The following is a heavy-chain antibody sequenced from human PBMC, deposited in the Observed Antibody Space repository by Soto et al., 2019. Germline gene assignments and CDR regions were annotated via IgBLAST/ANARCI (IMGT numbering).Heavy chain of an antibody. CDR3: ARHVVPVATRVYYYYYMDV. J-gene: IGHJ6*03. V-gene: IGHV4-59*08. D-gene: IGHD5-12*01. CDR1: GGSISSYY. Sequence: PSETQSLPCTVSGGSISSYYWSWIRHPPGTVLEWIGYIYYSGSTNYDPSLKSRVTISVDTSKNQFSLKLSSVTAADTAVYYCARHVVPVATRVYYYYYMDVWGKGTTVTVSS. CDR2: IYYSGST.